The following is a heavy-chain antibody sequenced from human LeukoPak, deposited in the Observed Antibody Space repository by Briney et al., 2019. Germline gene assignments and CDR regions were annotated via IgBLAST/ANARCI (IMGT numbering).Heavy chain of an antibody. Sequence: SETLSLTCTVSGASISSFYWSWIRQPPGKGLEWIGYVHYNGDTSHNPSLKSRATISVDTSRNQFSLKLSSVTAADMAVYYCARVASSVPNYWGQGTLVTVSS. J-gene: IGHJ4*02. CDR2: VHYNGDT. CDR1: GASISSFY. D-gene: IGHD6-19*01. CDR3: ARVASSVPNY. V-gene: IGHV4-59*01.